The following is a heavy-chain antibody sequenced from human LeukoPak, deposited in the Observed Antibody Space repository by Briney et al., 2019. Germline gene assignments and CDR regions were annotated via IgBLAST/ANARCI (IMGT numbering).Heavy chain of an antibody. Sequence: PGGSLRLSCAASGFTFSDYYMSWIRLAPGKGLEWVSYISSSGGSIYYADSVKGRFTISRDNAKNSLYLQMNSLRAEDTAVYYCARAAVVTSPFDYWGQGILVTVSS. CDR2: ISSSGGSI. J-gene: IGHJ4*02. V-gene: IGHV3-11*01. CDR1: GFTFSDYY. D-gene: IGHD4-23*01. CDR3: ARAAVVTSPFDY.